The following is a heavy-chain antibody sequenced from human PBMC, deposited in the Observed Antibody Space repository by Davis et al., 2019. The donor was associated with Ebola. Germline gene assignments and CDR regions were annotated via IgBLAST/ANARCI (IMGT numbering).Heavy chain of an antibody. Sequence: SVKVSCKASGGTFSSYAISWVRQAPGQGLEWMGGIIPIFGTANYAQKFQGRVTITADESTSTAYMELSSLRSEDTAVYYCARGGVTGTQTRSFDYWGQGTLVTVSS. CDR1: GGTFSSYA. J-gene: IGHJ4*02. V-gene: IGHV1-69*13. D-gene: IGHD1-7*01. CDR3: ARGGVTGTQTRSFDY. CDR2: IIPIFGTA.